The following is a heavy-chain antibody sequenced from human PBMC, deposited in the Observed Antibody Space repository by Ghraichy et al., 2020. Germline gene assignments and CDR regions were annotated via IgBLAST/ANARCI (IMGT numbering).Heavy chain of an antibody. CDR3: AKVRVGPRVGEDNFDL. Sequence: GGSLRLSCAASGFTFSSYAMSWVRQAPGKGLEWVSAVSGSGGSTHYAESVKGRFTISRDISKNTLYLQMNSLRAEDTAIYHCAKVRVGPRVGEDNFDLWGQGTLVTVSS. CDR2: VSGSGGST. V-gene: IGHV3-23*01. J-gene: IGHJ4*02. CDR1: GFTFSSYA. D-gene: IGHD1-26*01.